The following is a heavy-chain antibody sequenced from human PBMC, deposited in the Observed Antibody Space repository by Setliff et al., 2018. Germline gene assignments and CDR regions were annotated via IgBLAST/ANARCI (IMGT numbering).Heavy chain of an antibody. J-gene: IGHJ2*01. CDR3: ARDSGYCRGGSCYRYFDL. CDR1: GFTFDDYG. CDR2: INWNGGST. Sequence: GGSLRLSCAASGFTFDDYGMSWVRQAPGKGLEWVSGINWNGGSTGYADSVKGRFTISRDNAKNSLYLQMNSLRAEDTSVYYCARDSGYCRGGSCYRYFDLWGRGTLVTVSS. V-gene: IGHV3-20*04. D-gene: IGHD2-15*01.